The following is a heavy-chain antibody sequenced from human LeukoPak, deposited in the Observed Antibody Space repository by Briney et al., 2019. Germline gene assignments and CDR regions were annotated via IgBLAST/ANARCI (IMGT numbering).Heavy chain of an antibody. CDR1: GFTFSSYS. J-gene: IGHJ4*02. CDR2: ISSISSYI. V-gene: IGHV3-21*01. Sequence: GGTLRLSRAASGFTFSSYSMNCVRQAPGKGLAWALSISSISSYIYYAESVRGRFTISRDNAKNSLYLQMNSLRAEDTAVYYCARSCGGDCYSDYWGQGTLVTVSS. CDR3: ARSCGGDCYSDY. D-gene: IGHD2-21*02.